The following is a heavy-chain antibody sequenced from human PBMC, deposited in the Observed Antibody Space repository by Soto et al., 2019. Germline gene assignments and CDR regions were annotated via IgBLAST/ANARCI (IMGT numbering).Heavy chain of an antibody. CDR1: GGSISSYY. Sequence: SETLSLTCTVSGGSISSYYWSWIRQPPGKGLEWIGYIYYSGSTNYNPSLKSRVTISVDTSKNQFSLKLSSVTAADTVVYYCARDRITPYYYYGMDVWGQGTTVTVSS. D-gene: IGHD1-20*01. V-gene: IGHV4-59*01. CDR3: ARDRITPYYYYGMDV. J-gene: IGHJ6*02. CDR2: IYYSGST.